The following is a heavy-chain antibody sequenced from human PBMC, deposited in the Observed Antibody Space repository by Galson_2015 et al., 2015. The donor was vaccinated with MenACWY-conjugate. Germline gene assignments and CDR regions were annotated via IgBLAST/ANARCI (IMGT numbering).Heavy chain of an antibody. CDR1: GDSASSHSAA. D-gene: IGHD3-10*01. CDR2: TYSRSKWYN. J-gene: IGHJ4*02. V-gene: IGHV6-1*01. CDR3: AREEGRITMVRGVISGSHFSGSFDY. Sequence: CAISGDSASSHSAAWNWIRQSPSRGLEWLGRTYSRSKWYNEYAVSVKSRITINPDTSKNQLSLQLNSVTPEDTAVYYCAREEGRITMVRGVISGSHFSGSFDYWGQGTLVTVSS.